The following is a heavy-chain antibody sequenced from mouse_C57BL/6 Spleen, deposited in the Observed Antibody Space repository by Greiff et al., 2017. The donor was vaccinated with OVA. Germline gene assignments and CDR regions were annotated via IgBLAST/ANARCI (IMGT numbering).Heavy chain of an antibody. Sequence: QVQLQQSGPELVKPGASVKLSCKASGYAFSSSWMHWVKQRPGQGLEWIGRIYPGDGVTNYNGKFKGKATLTADKSSSTAYMQLSSLTSEDSAVYFCARDSNLYYFDYWGQGTTLTVSA. CDR2: IYPGDGVT. V-gene: IGHV1-82*01. CDR1: GYAFSSSW. J-gene: IGHJ2*01. D-gene: IGHD2-5*01. CDR3: ARDSNLYYFDY.